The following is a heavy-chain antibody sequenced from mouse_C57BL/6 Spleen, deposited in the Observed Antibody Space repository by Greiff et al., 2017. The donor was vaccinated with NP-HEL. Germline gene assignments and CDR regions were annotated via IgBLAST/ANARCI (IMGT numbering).Heavy chain of an antibody. V-gene: IGHV1-81*01. CDR2: IYPRSGNT. Sequence: QVQLKQSGAELARPGASVKLSCKASGYTFTSYGISWVKQRTGQGLEWIGEIYPRSGNTYYNEKFKGTATLTADKSSSTAYMELRSLTSEDSAVYFCASSGYYGSSYYFDYWGQGTTLTVSS. D-gene: IGHD1-1*01. J-gene: IGHJ2*01. CDR1: GYTFTSYG. CDR3: ASSGYYGSSYYFDY.